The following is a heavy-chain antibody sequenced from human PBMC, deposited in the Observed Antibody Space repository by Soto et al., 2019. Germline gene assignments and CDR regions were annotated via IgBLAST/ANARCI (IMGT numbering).Heavy chain of an antibody. CDR3: ITGGGSCQD. V-gene: IGHV3-15*01. CDR2: VKTKTDGGTT. J-gene: IGHJ4*02. D-gene: IGHD2-15*01. Sequence: PGGSLRLSCAASGVTFNNTWMSWVRQAPGKGLEWVARVKTKTDGGTTDYAAPVKGRSTISRDDSKNMLYLQMNSLKTEDTALYYCITGGGSCQDWGQGTLVTVSS. CDR1: GVTFNNTW.